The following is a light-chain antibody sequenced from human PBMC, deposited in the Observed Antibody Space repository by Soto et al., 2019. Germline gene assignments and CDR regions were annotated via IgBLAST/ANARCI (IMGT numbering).Light chain of an antibody. V-gene: IGKV3-20*01. CDR2: GAS. CDR1: QSVSSNY. Sequence: EIVLTPFPGTLSLSPVERATLSCRASQSVSSNYLAWYQQRPGQPPNLLIFGASNRAPGIPDRFSGSGSGTDFTLTISRLEPEDFAVYYCQQFSSYPLTFGGGTKVDIK. J-gene: IGKJ4*01. CDR3: QQFSSYPLT.